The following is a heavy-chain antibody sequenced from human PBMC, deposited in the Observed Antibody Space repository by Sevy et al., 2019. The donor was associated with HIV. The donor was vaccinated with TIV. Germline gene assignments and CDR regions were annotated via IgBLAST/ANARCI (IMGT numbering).Heavy chain of an antibody. V-gene: IGHV3-21*01. CDR2: ISSSSSYI. J-gene: IGHJ4*02. D-gene: IGHD3-22*01. Sequence: GGSLRLSCAASGFTFSSYSMNWVRQAPGKGLEWVSSISSSSSYIYYADSVKGRFTISRDNAKNSLYLQLNSLRAEDTAVYYCARGAGYYYDSSGYYSFDYWGQGTLFTVSS. CDR1: GFTFSSYS. CDR3: ARGAGYYYDSSGYYSFDY.